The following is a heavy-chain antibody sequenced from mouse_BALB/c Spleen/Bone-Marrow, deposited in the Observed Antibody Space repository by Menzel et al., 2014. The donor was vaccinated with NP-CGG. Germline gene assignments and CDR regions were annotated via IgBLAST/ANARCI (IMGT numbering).Heavy chain of an antibody. Sequence: EESGGRLVTPGTPLTLTCTVSGFSLSSYGMSWVRQAPGKGLEWIGIIYVSGDTYYASWAKGRFTISETSTTVDLKITSPTTEDTATYFCARREIYPGATTFNLWGQGTLVTVS. V-gene: IGHV5-6-5*01. CDR1: GFSLSSYG. CDR3: ARREIYPGATTFNL. CDR2: IYVSGDT. J-gene: IGHJ3*02. D-gene: IGHD5-5*01.